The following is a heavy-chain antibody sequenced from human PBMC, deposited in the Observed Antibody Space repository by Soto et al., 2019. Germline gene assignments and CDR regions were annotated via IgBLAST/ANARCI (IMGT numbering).Heavy chain of an antibody. Sequence: PGGSLRLSCAASGFTFSNYTMHWVRQAPGKGLEWGALISYDEIDKYFADAVKGRFTISRDNSKNTLYLQMDSLRAEDTAVYYCAGRSGSSDYWGRGTMVTVYS. CDR1: GFTFSNYT. CDR3: AGRSGSSDY. D-gene: IGHD3-10*01. V-gene: IGHV3-30*04. CDR2: ISYDEIDK. J-gene: IGHJ4*02.